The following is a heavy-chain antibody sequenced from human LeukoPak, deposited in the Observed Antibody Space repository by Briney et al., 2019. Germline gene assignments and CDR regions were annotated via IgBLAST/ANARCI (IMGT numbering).Heavy chain of an antibody. CDR1: GFTFSGYG. D-gene: IGHD5-24*01. CDR3: VRVTRWDGGYYCDY. CDR2: ISGYGGST. J-gene: IGHJ4*02. Sequence: GGSLRLSCSGSGFTFSGYGMHWVRQAPGKGLEYVSAISGYGGSTYYADAVKGRFSISRDNSKNMLYLQMSSVRAEDTAVYYCVRVTRWDGGYYCDYWGQGTLVTVSS. V-gene: IGHV3-64D*09.